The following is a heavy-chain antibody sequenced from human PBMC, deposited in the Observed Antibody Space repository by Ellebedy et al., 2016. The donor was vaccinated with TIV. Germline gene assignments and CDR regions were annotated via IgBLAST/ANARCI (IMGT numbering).Heavy chain of an antibody. V-gene: IGHV3-30*01. CDR1: GFTSTSYE. CDR2: VSGHATIQ. Sequence: PGGSLRLSCVASGFTSTSYEMNWVRKAPGKGLEWVAVVSGHATIQLYADAVKGRFTISKDTAKATVYLQMNSLRVEDTALYYCARDAAPGAPDFFDHWGRGTLVTVSS. D-gene: IGHD3-10*01. J-gene: IGHJ4*02. CDR3: ARDAAPGAPDFFDH.